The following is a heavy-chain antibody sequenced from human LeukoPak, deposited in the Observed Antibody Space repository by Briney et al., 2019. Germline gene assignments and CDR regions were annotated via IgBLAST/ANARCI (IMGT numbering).Heavy chain of an antibody. CDR2: IYYSVST. CDR3: ARGDRAAAATFDY. D-gene: IGHD6-13*01. J-gene: IGHJ4*02. CDR1: GGSVNRGGYY. Sequence: SETLSLTCTVSGGSVNRGGYYWSWIRQHPGKGLEWIGHIYYSVSTYYNPSLKSRLIMSLDTSDNQFSLKLTSVTAADTAVYYCARGDRAAAATFDYWGQGTLVTVSS. V-gene: IGHV4-31*03.